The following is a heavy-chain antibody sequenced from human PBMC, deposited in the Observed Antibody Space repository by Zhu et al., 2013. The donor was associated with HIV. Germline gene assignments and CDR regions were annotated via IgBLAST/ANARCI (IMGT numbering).Heavy chain of an antibody. D-gene: IGHD6-19*01. CDR2: ILPVFGTV. Sequence: QVQVVQSGAEVKKPGSSVKVSCKASGGTFNSNPISWVRQAPGQGLEWMGGILPVFGTVNYAVKFRGRVTITADTSTTTSYMELHRLTSEDSGIYYCASQHRVAGASHWGQGTQVTVSS. J-gene: IGHJ4*02. CDR1: GGTFNSNP. CDR3: ASQHRVAGASH. V-gene: IGHV1-69*06.